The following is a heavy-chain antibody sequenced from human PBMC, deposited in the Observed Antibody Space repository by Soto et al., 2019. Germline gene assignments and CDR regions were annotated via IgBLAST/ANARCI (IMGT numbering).Heavy chain of an antibody. CDR1: GYTFTGYY. D-gene: IGHD2-2*01. CDR3: ARDQNIVVVPDADYYYYGMDV. V-gene: IGHV1-2*02. J-gene: IGHJ6*02. Sequence: GASVKVSCKASGYTFTGYYMHWVRQAPGQGLEWMGWINPNSGGTNYAQKFQGRVTMTRDTSISTAYMELSRLRSDDTAVYYCARDQNIVVVPDADYYYYGMDVCGQGTTVTVYS. CDR2: INPNSGGT.